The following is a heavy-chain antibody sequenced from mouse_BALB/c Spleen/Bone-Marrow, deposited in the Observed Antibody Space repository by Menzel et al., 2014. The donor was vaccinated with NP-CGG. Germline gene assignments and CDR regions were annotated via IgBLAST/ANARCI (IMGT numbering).Heavy chain of an antibody. CDR1: GYSFTSYW. CDR3: TKIYYGNSFDV. J-gene: IGHJ1*01. Sequence: EVKLMESGTVLARPGASVKMSCKASGYSFTSYWMHWVKQRPGQGLEWIGAIYPGNSDTSYNQKFKGKAKLTAVTSASTAYMELCSLTNEDSAVYYCTKIYYGNSFDVWGAGTTVTVSS. V-gene: IGHV1-5*01. D-gene: IGHD2-1*01. CDR2: IYPGNSDT.